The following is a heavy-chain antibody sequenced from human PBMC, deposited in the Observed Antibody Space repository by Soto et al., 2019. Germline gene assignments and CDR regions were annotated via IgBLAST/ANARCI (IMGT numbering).Heavy chain of an antibody. J-gene: IGHJ5*02. V-gene: IGHV4-34*01. D-gene: IGHD1-26*01. CDR1: GGSFSGYY. Sequence: SETLSLTCAVYGGSFSGYYWSWIRQPPGKGLEWIGEINHSGSTNYNPSLKSRVTISVDTSKNQFSLKLSSVTAADTAVYYCARGGRRDGRWFDPWGQGPLVTVSS. CDR2: INHSGST. CDR3: ARGGRRDGRWFDP.